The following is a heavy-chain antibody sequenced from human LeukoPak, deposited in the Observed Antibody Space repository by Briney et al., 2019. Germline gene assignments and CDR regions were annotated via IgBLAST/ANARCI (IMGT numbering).Heavy chain of an antibody. CDR3: ARSIAARRSFDY. CDR1: GFTFYGYA. CDR2: ISWNSGSI. Sequence: PGGSLRLSCAASGFTFYGYAMHWVRQVPGKGLEWVSGISWNSGSIGYADSVKGRFTISRDNAKNSLYLQMNSLRPEDTALYYCARSIAARRSFDYWGQGTLVTVSS. V-gene: IGHV3-9*01. J-gene: IGHJ4*02. D-gene: IGHD6-6*01.